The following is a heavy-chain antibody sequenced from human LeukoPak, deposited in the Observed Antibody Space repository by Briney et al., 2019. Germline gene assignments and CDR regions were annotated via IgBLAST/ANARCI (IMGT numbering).Heavy chain of an antibody. Sequence: ASVKVSCKASGYTFTGYYMHWVRQAPGQGLEWMGWINPNSGGTNYAQKFQGRVTMTRDTSISTAYMELSRLRSDDTAVYYCARTPEKSGSYYYFDYWGQGTLVTVSS. CDR1: GYTFTGYY. J-gene: IGHJ4*02. CDR3: ARTPEKSGSYYYFDY. D-gene: IGHD1-26*01. V-gene: IGHV1-2*02. CDR2: INPNSGGT.